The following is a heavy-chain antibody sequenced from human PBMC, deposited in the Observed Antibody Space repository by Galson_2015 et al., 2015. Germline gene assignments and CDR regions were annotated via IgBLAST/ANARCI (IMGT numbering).Heavy chain of an antibody. J-gene: IGHJ6*02. CDR1: GFTFSSYS. CDR2: ISSSSSYI. V-gene: IGHV3-21*01. Sequence: SLRLSCAPSGFTFSSYSMNWVRQAPGKGLEWVSSISSSSSYIYYADSVKGRFTISRDNAKNSLYLQMNSLRAEDTAVYYCARSTGYYDSSGYYYAYYYYYGMDVWGQGTTVTVSS. CDR3: ARSTGYYDSSGYYYAYYYYYGMDV. D-gene: IGHD3-22*01.